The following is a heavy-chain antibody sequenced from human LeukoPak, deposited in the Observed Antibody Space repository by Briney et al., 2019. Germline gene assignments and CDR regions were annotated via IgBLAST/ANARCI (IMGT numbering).Heavy chain of an antibody. CDR3: ARDPNYYGSGTMKVGFDN. J-gene: IGHJ4*02. CDR2: IWHDGRTK. CDR1: GFTFSSYA. D-gene: IGHD3-10*01. V-gene: IGHV3-33*08. Sequence: GGSLRLSCAASGFTFSSYAMSWVRQAPGKGLEWVADIWHDGRTKDYGDSVKGRFTISRGNSKNTVYLQMNSLRAEDTAVYYCARDPNYYGSGTMKVGFDNWGQGTLVTVSS.